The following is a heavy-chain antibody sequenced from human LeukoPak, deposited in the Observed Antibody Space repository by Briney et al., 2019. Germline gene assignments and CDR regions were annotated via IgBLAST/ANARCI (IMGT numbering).Heavy chain of an antibody. D-gene: IGHD6-19*01. CDR2: IYYSVST. CDR1: GGSLRSGSYY. Sequence: SRTLSLTCAVSGGSLRSGSYYWSWIPQPPEKGLGWVGYIYYSVSTNYTPSLKSLVTISVDTPQNQCSLQLSSLTPPDTAAYFCAREAVAGTRYFDYWGEGTMVTVCS. V-gene: IGHV4-61*01. CDR3: AREAVAGTRYFDY. J-gene: IGHJ4*02.